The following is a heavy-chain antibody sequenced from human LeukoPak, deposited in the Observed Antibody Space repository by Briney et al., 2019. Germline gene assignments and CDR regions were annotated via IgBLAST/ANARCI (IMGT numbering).Heavy chain of an antibody. V-gene: IGHV3-30-3*01. CDR2: ISYDGSNK. CDR1: GFTFSSYA. CDR3: ARFPVGATMLMRYHSNEDAFDI. D-gene: IGHD1-26*01. J-gene: IGHJ3*02. Sequence: PGRSLRLSCAASGFTFSSYAMHWVRQAPGKGLEWVAVISYDGSNKYYADSVKGRFTISRDNSKNTLYLQMNSLRAEDTAVYYCARFPVGATMLMRYHSNEDAFDIWGQGTMVTVSS.